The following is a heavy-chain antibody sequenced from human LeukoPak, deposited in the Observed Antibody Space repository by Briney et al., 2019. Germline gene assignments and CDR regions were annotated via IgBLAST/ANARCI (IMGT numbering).Heavy chain of an antibody. V-gene: IGHV1-46*01. CDR2: INPSGGST. D-gene: IGHD3-22*01. Sequence: ASVKVSCKASGYTFTSYDINWVRQATGQGLEWMGIINPSGGSTSYAQKFQGRVTMTRDTSTSTVYMELSSLRSEDTAVYYCARDYYDSSGLLAFDIWGKGKMVTVSS. J-gene: IGHJ3*02. CDR1: GYTFTSYD. CDR3: ARDYYDSSGLLAFDI.